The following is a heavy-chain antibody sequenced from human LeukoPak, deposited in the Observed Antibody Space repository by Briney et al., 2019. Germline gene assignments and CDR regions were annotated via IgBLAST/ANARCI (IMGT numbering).Heavy chain of an antibody. CDR3: ARGFPPRRNYDSSGYYSYYFDY. J-gene: IGHJ4*02. CDR2: IYHSGST. Sequence: PSETLSLTCSVSGYSISSGYYWGWVRQPPGKGLEWIGSIYHSGSTYYNPSLKSRVTISVDTSKNQFSLKLSSVTAADTAVYYCARGFPPRRNYDSSGYYSYYFDYWGQGTLVTVSS. V-gene: IGHV4-38-2*02. CDR1: GYSISSGYY. D-gene: IGHD3-22*01.